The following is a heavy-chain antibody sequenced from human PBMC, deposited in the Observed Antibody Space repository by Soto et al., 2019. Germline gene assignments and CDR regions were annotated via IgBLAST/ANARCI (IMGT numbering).Heavy chain of an antibody. J-gene: IGHJ6*02. Sequence: ASVKVSCKASGYTFTSYYMHWVRQAPGQGLEWMGIINPSGGSTSYAQKFRGRVTMTRDTSTSTVYMELSSLRSEDTAVYYCARYLWVGDYVGYVTDVWGQGTTVTVSS. CDR3: ARYLWVGDYVGYVTDV. CDR1: GYTFTSYY. V-gene: IGHV1-46*01. D-gene: IGHD4-17*01. CDR2: INPSGGST.